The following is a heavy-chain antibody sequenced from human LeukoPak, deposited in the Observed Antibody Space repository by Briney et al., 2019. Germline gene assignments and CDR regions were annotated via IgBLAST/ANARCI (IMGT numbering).Heavy chain of an antibody. CDR3: ARDLGYCSGGSCYSVADAFDI. CDR2: ISSSSYI. J-gene: IGHJ3*02. CDR1: GFTFSSYS. D-gene: IGHD2-15*01. V-gene: IGHV3-21*01. Sequence: GGSLRLSCAASGFTFSSYSMNWVRQAPGKGLEWVSSISSSSYIYYADSVKGRFTISRDNAKNSLYLQMNSLRAEDTAVYYCARDLGYCSGGSCYSVADAFDIWGQGTMVTVSS.